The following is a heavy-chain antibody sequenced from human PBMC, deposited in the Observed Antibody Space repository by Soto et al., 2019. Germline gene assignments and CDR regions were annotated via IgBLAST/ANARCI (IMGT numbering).Heavy chain of an antibody. Sequence: PGGSLRLSCAASGFTFSSYGMHWVRQAPGKGLEWVAVISXXGSNKYYADSVKGRFTISRDNSKNTLYLQMNSLRAEDTAVYYCAKTTVGASPTLDYWGQGALVTVSS. D-gene: IGHD1-26*01. J-gene: IGHJ4*02. CDR2: ISXXGSNK. CDR1: GFTFSSYG. V-gene: IGHV3-30*18. CDR3: AKTTVGASPTLDY.